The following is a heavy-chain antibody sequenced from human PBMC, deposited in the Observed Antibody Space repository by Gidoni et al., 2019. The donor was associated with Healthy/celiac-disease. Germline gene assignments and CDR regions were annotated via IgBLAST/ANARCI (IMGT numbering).Heavy chain of an antibody. J-gene: IGHJ4*02. Sequence: QVQLVESGGGVVQPGRSLRLSCAAAGFTFSSYGLHWVRQAPGKGLEWVAVIWYDGSNKYYADSVKGRFTISRDNSKNTLYLQMNSLRAEDTAVYYCARESEWLRWYYFDYWGQGTLVTVSS. V-gene: IGHV3-33*01. CDR2: IWYDGSNK. D-gene: IGHD5-12*01. CDR3: ARESEWLRWYYFDY. CDR1: GFTFSSYG.